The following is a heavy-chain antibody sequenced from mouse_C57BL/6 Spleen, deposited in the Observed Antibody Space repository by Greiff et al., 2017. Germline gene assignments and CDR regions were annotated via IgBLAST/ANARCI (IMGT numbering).Heavy chain of an antibody. CDR3: ARDYDYDGYFDY. D-gene: IGHD2-4*01. J-gene: IGHJ2*01. CDR1: GYTFTSYG. CDR2: IYPRSGNI. Sequence: VQLQQSGAELARPGASVKLSCKASGYTFTSYGISWVQQRTGQGLEWIGEIYPRSGNIYYNEKLKGKATLTADNSSSTAYMELRSLKSEDSADYFCARDYDYDGYFDYWGQGTTLTVSS. V-gene: IGHV1-81*01.